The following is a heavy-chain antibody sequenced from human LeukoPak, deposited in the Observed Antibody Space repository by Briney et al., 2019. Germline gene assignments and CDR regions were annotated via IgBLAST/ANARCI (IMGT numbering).Heavy chain of an antibody. CDR3: AREGRPYDILTGYYSLGYCFDS. D-gene: IGHD3-9*01. CDR1: GGSISSGNYY. Sequence: TLSLTCTVSGGSISSGNYYWTWIRQPAGKGLEWIGRLYTSGSTNYNPSLKSRVTISVDTSKNQFSLKLSFVTAADTAVYYCAREGRPYDILTGYYSLGYCFDSWGQGTLVTVSS. CDR2: LYTSGST. J-gene: IGHJ4*02. V-gene: IGHV4-61*02.